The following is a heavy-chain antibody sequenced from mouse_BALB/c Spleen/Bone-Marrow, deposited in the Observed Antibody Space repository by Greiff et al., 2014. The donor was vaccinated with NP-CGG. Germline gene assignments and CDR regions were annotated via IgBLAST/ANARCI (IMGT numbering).Heavy chain of an antibody. CDR2: IYPGTGSN. Sequence: VQLQQSGAELVRPGASVKLSCKTYGYIFTSYWIHWIKQRSGQGLEWIARIYPGTGSNYYNEKFKGKATLTADKSSSTAYMQLSSLKSEDSAVYFCARTSNPAMDYWGQGTSVTVSS. CDR1: GYIFTSYW. D-gene: IGHD2-5*01. J-gene: IGHJ4*01. CDR3: ARTSNPAMDY. V-gene: IGHV1S132*01.